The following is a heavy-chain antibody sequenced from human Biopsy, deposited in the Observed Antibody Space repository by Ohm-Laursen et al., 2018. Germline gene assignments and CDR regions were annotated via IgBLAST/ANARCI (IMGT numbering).Heavy chain of an antibody. CDR1: GFSLRNFT. D-gene: IGHD1-14*01. Sequence: GSLRLSCAASGFSLRNFTINWVRQAPGKGLEWVSSISRSVSHILYAETLKGRFTSSRDNAKNSVYLQMNSLRVEDTGVYYCARGRTHLLPDHDWFDPWGQGTLVTVPS. V-gene: IGHV3-21*06. J-gene: IGHJ5*02. CDR2: ISRSVSHI. CDR3: ARGRTHLLPDHDWFDP.